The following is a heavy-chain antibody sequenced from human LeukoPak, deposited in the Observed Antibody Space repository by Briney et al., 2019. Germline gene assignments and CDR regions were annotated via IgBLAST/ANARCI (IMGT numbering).Heavy chain of an antibody. Sequence: PGGSLRLSCAASGLTFSSYGMHWVRQAPGKGLEWVAVISYDGSNKYYADSVKGRFTISRDNSKNTLYLQMNSLRAEDTAVYYCAKDRLEQLPGGYFDYWGQGTLVTVSS. J-gene: IGHJ4*02. CDR2: ISYDGSNK. V-gene: IGHV3-30*18. CDR3: AKDRLEQLPGGYFDY. D-gene: IGHD6-6*01. CDR1: GLTFSSYG.